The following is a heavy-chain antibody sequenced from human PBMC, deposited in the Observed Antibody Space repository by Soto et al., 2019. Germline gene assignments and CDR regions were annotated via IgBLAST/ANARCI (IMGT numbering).Heavy chain of an antibody. V-gene: IGHV3-33*03. D-gene: IGHD3-16*01. CDR2: IWYDVSNT. CDR1: GFTFSYYG. J-gene: IGHJ6*02. Sequence: QVQLVESGGGVVQPGRSLRLSCAASGFTFSYYGMHWVRQAPGKGLEWVAVIWYDVSNTYYADSVTGRFTISRENSKNILDLQMNSMRAEDTAAYYCGSKMDYENYAMDVWGQGTTVIVSS. CDR3: GSKMDYENYAMDV.